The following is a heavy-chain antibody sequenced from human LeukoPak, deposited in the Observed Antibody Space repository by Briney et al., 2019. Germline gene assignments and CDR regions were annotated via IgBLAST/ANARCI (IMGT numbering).Heavy chain of an antibody. Sequence: GGSLGLSCAAPGFTLNGYWMHWVRQAPGKGLVWVSRINSDGSTTSYADSVKGRFTISRDNSKNTLYLQMNSLRAEDTAVYYCARGGGDYGMDLNDYWGQGTLVTVSS. J-gene: IGHJ4*02. CDR3: ARGGGDYGMDLNDY. CDR2: INSDGSTT. CDR1: GFTLNGYW. V-gene: IGHV3-74*01. D-gene: IGHD4-17*01.